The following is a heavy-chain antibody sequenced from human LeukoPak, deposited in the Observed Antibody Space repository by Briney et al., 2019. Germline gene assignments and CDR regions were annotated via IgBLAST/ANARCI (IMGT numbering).Heavy chain of an antibody. Sequence: SETLSLTCTVSGVSISSSSYSWGWIRQPLGKGLEWIGNIYYTGSTYYNPSLKSRVTISVDTSKNQFSLKLSSVTAADTAVYYCARVPVNIWENWFDPWGQGTLVTVSS. CDR2: IYYTGST. CDR1: GVSISSSSYS. J-gene: IGHJ5*02. V-gene: IGHV4-39*07. CDR3: ARVPVNIWENWFDP. D-gene: IGHD1-26*01.